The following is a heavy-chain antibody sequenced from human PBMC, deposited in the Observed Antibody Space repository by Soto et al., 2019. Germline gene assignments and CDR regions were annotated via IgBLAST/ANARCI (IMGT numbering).Heavy chain of an antibody. V-gene: IGHV5-51*01. CDR3: ARHVDFRENIVATTPDWYFDL. J-gene: IGHJ2*01. D-gene: IGHD5-12*01. CDR1: GYSFTSYW. CDR2: IYPGDSDT. Sequence: GESLKISCKGSGYSFTSYWIGWVRQMPGKGLEWMGIIYPGDSDTRYSPSFQGQVTISADKSISTAYLQWSSLKASDTAMYYCARHVDFRENIVATTPDWYFDLWGRGTLVTVSS.